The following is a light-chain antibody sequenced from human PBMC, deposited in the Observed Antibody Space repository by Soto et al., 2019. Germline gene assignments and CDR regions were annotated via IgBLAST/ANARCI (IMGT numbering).Light chain of an antibody. Sequence: TQIAQAPASVPLSVVETFPITGWASQRISSRLAWYQQKPGKAPDLLIYAASSLQSGVPSRFSGSGSGTDFTLTISSLQPEDFATYYCQQSYGTTITFGQGTRLEI. V-gene: IGKV1-12*01. CDR1: QRISSR. CDR2: AAS. J-gene: IGKJ5*01. CDR3: QQSYGTTIT.